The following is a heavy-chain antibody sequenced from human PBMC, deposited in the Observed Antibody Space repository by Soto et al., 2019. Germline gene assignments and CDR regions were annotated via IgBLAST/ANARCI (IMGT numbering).Heavy chain of an antibody. CDR1: GYTFTSYA. Sequence: ASVKVSCKASGYTFTSYAMHWVRQAPGQRLEWMGWINAGNGNTKYSQKFQGRVTITRDTSASTAYMELSSLRSEDTAVYYCARDIAVAGPFDYWGQGTLVTVS. CDR2: INAGNGNT. CDR3: ARDIAVAGPFDY. V-gene: IGHV1-3*01. D-gene: IGHD6-19*01. J-gene: IGHJ4*02.